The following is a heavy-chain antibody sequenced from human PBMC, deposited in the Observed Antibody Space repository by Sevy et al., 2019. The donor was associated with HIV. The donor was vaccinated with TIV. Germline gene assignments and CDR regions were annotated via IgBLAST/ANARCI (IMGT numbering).Heavy chain of an antibody. J-gene: IGHJ4*02. CDR1: GFSFRNYG. V-gene: IGHV3-30*18. CDR2: ISYDGSNT. CDR3: AKQDTGNDFPFDY. D-gene: IGHD1-1*01. Sequence: GGSLRLSCAASGFSFRNYGMHWVRQAPGKGLEWVAVISYDGSNTHYADSVKGRFTITRDNSKNTLFLQMSSLRAEDTAVYHCAKQDTGNDFPFDYWGQGILVTVSS.